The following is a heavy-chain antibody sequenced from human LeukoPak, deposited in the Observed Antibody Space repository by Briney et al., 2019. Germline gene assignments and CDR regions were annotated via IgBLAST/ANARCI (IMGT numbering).Heavy chain of an antibody. CDR2: INSDWTST. CDR3: ATEYGGNRRASDI. D-gene: IGHD4-23*01. J-gene: IGHJ3*02. CDR1: GFTLSNYL. Sequence: GASLRLSCACSGFTLSNYLIHWVRQAPGKGLVWVTLINSDWTSTIYADSVNGRFTISRDNAKNTLYLQMNSLSSDATAVYYCATEYGGNRRASDIWGQGTMVTVSS. V-gene: IGHV3-74*01.